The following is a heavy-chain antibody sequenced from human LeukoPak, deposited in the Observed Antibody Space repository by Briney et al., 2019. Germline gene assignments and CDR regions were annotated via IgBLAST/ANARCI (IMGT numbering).Heavy chain of an antibody. CDR2: ISYDGSNK. J-gene: IGHJ4*02. D-gene: IGHD6-19*01. CDR3: AKDSDPYSSGRTPIDY. V-gene: IGHV3-30*18. Sequence: GGSLRLSCAASGFSFSGYGMHWVRQAPGKGLEWVEVISYDGSNKYYADSVKGRFTISRDNSKNTLYLQMNSLRAEDTAVYYCAKDSDPYSSGRTPIDYWGQGTLVTVSS. CDR1: GFSFSGYG.